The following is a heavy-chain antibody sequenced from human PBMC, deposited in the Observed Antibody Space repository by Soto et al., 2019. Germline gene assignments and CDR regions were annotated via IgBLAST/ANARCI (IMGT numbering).Heavy chain of an antibody. D-gene: IGHD1-26*01. V-gene: IGHV3-30*18. CDR1: GFTFSSYG. CDR3: AKDPAISVDRPSGD. CDR2: ISFDGSNT. J-gene: IGHJ4*02. Sequence: QVQLVESGGGVVQPGRSLRLSCAASGFTFSSYGMHWVRQAPAKGLEWVSVISFDGSNTYYADSVKGRFTITRDNSKNTLYLQMSSLRPEDTAVYYCAKDPAISVDRPSGDWGQGTLVIVSS.